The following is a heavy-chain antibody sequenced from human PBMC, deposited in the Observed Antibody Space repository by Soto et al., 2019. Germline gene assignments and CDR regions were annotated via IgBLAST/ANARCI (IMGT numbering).Heavy chain of an antibody. D-gene: IGHD3-9*01. Sequence: TLSLTCTVSGGSISSGGYYWSWIRQHPGKGLEWIGYIYYSGSTYYNPSLKSRVTISVDTSKNQFSLKLSSVTAADTAVYYCARSEVFGPPDYWGQGTLVTVSS. CDR1: GGSISSGGYY. CDR3: ARSEVFGPPDY. CDR2: IYYSGST. V-gene: IGHV4-31*03. J-gene: IGHJ4*02.